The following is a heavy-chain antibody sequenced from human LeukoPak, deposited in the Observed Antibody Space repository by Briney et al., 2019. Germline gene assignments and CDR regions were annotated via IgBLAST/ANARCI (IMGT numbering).Heavy chain of an antibody. J-gene: IGHJ4*02. CDR1: GYSFTTYW. Sequence: GESLKTSCKASGYSFTTYWIGWVRQAPGKGLEWMGIIYPADSSTEYSPSFQGQVTISVDKSVNTAYLQWSRLKASDTAPYYCARHPTTGYTGYASHYWGQGTLVIVSS. CDR3: ARHPTTGYTGYASHY. D-gene: IGHD5-12*01. V-gene: IGHV5-51*01. CDR2: IYPADSST.